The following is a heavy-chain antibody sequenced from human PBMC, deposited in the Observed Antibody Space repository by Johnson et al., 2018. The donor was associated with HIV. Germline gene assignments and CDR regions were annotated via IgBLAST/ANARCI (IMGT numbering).Heavy chain of an antibody. CDR3: AKDVYSSSWYGDDAFDI. Sequence: VQLVESGGGVVQPGRSLRLSCAASGFTFSSYGMHWVRQAPGKGLEWVEVISYDGSHKYYADSVKGRFTISRDNSKNTLYLQMNSLRAEDTAVYYCAKDVYSSSWYGDDAFDIWGQGTMVTVSS. CDR1: GFTFSSYG. D-gene: IGHD6-13*01. CDR2: ISYDGSHK. V-gene: IGHV3-30*19. J-gene: IGHJ3*02.